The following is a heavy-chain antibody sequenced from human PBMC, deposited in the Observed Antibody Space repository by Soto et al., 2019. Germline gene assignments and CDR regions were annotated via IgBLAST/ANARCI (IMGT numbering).Heavy chain of an antibody. CDR1: GFTFSTYG. Sequence: PGGSLRLSCSASGFTFSTYGMNWVRQAPGRGLERVAFIPSSSWTMFYAASVKGRFTVSRDNSKNTLYLQMNSLRAEDTAVYNCAKEPVGPDWYFDLWGRGTLVTVSS. V-gene: IGHV3-48*01. J-gene: IGHJ2*01. CDR2: IPSSSWTM. CDR3: AKEPVGPDWYFDL.